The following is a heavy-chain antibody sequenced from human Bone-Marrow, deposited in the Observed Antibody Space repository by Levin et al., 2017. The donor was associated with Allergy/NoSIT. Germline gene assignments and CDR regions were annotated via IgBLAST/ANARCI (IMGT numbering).Heavy chain of an antibody. CDR2: VTNTAAAYST. Sequence: GGSLRLSCVGSGFTFSEPYMDWLRQAPGKGLEWVGRVTNTAAAYSTKYAASVKDRFIVSRDDSKNSLFLQMNSLTTDDTAVYYCTRSRNHVWEYWGQGTLVTVS. CDR1: GFTFSEPY. CDR3: TRSRNHVWEY. J-gene: IGHJ4*01. D-gene: IGHD3-16*01. V-gene: IGHV3-72*01.